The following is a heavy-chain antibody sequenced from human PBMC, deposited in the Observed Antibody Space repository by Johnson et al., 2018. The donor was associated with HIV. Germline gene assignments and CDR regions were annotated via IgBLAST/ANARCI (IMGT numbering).Heavy chain of an antibody. J-gene: IGHJ3*02. Sequence: VQLVESGGGLVKPGGSLRLSCAASGFTFSNAWMSWVRQAPGTGLEWVGRVKSKTDGGTPDYAAPVQGRFTISRADSKNTLYLQMNSRKTEDTAVYYCTTASRGGWIWGQGTMVTVSS. CDR2: VKSKTDGGTP. CDR1: GFTFSNAW. D-gene: IGHD6-19*01. V-gene: IGHV3-15*01. CDR3: TTASRGGWI.